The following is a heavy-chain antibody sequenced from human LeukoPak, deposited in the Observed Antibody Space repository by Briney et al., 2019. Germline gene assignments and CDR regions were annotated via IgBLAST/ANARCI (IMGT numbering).Heavy chain of an antibody. CDR1: GGSISSYY. D-gene: IGHD1-26*01. Sequence: PSGTLSLTCTVSGGSISSYYWSWIRQPAGKGLEWIGRIYTSGSTNYNPSLKSRVTMSVDTSKNQFSLKLSSVTAADTAVYYCARKNPRTNVVGAVPRYWFDPWGQGTLVTVSS. CDR3: ARKNPRTNVVGAVPRYWFDP. V-gene: IGHV4-4*07. CDR2: IYTSGST. J-gene: IGHJ5*02.